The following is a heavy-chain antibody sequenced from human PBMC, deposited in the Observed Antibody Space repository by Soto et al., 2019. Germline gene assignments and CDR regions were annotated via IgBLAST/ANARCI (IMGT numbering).Heavy chain of an antibody. D-gene: IGHD5-12*01. CDR3: ARRIVATETFEY. J-gene: IGHJ4*02. Sequence: SETLSLTCTVAGGSRISYYGSWIRQPPGRGLEWIGFIYYAGSTKYNPSLNSRVTISVDTSKNQFSLTVTSVTAADTAVYYCARRIVATETFEYWGQGTLVTVSS. CDR1: GGSRISYY. V-gene: IGHV4-59*08. CDR2: IYYAGST.